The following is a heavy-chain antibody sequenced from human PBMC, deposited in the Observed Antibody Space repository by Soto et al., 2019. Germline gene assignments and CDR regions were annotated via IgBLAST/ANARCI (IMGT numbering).Heavy chain of an antibody. V-gene: IGHV3-30*18. Sequence: QVQLVESGGGVVQPGRSLRLSCAASGFTFSSYGMHWVRQAPGKGLEWVAVISYDGSNKYYADSVKGRFTISRDNSKNTLYLQMNSLRAEDTAVYYCAKGVYSGYDGAFDPWGQGTLVTVSS. CDR3: AKGVYSGYDGAFDP. CDR1: GFTFSSYG. J-gene: IGHJ5*02. D-gene: IGHD5-12*01. CDR2: ISYDGSNK.